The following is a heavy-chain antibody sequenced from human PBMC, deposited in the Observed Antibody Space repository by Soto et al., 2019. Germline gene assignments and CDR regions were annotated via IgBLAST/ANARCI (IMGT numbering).Heavy chain of an antibody. CDR2: INGGGGST. D-gene: IGHD1-26*01. V-gene: IGHV3-23*01. J-gene: IGHJ1*01. Sequence: EVQLLESGGGLVQPGGSLRLSCVASGFSFSNFVFSWVRQPPGKGLEWVSGINGGGGSTYYADSVEGRFTISRDNSKNTVYLQMDSLRGEDTATYYCAIGVSGNYFEYLQHWGQGTLVTVSS. CDR1: GFSFSNFV. CDR3: AIGVSGNYFEYLQH.